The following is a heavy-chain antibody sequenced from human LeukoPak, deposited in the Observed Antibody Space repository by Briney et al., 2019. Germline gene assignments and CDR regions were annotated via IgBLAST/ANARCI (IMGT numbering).Heavy chain of an antibody. J-gene: IGHJ4*02. Sequence: MTGGSLRLSCAASGFTFSSYAMSWVRQAPGKGLEWVASITSPVGHIYYADSLKGRITISRDNAKSSLYLQMNSLRGEDTAVYYCATDGLSSGWYGFDYWGQGTLVTVSS. CDR1: GFTFSSYA. D-gene: IGHD6-19*01. CDR3: ATDGLSSGWYGFDY. V-gene: IGHV3-21*01. CDR2: ITSPVGHI.